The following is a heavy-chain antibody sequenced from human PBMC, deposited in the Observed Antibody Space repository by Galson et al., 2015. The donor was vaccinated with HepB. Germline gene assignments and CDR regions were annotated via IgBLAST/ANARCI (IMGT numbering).Heavy chain of an antibody. Sequence: SVKVSCKASGYSFTAYYIHWVRQAPGQGLEWMGRINPNSGGTNYAQKFQGRVTMTRDTSISTAYMELSRLRSDDTAVYYCARDTIAAADETFDYWGQGTLVTVSS. CDR2: INPNSGGT. CDR1: GYSFTAYY. J-gene: IGHJ4*02. D-gene: IGHD6-13*01. CDR3: ARDTIAAADETFDY. V-gene: IGHV1-2*06.